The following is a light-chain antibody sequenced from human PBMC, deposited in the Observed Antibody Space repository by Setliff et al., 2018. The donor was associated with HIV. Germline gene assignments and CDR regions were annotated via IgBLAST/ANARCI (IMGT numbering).Light chain of an antibody. V-gene: IGLV2-14*01. CDR3: SSYTSRNSYV. CDR2: EVT. J-gene: IGLJ1*01. Sequence: QSVLAQPASVSGSPGQSITISCTGTSSDVGGYNSVSWYQQHPGKAPKVIIYEVTDRPSGVSDRFSGSKSGNTASLTISGLQAEDEADYYCSSYTSRNSYVFGTGTKVTV. CDR1: SSDVGGYNS.